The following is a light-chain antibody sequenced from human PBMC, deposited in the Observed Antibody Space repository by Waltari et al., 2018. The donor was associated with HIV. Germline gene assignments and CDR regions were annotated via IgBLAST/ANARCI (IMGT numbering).Light chain of an antibody. CDR3: CSYAGGYTLV. Sequence: QSALTQPRSVSGSPGQSVTISCTGTSSDVGGYNYVSWYQQHPGKAPKLMIYDVTKRPVGVADRFSGSEAGNTAYLTISGLQAEDEAEYVCCSYAGGYTLVFGGGTKLTVL. CDR2: DVT. V-gene: IGLV2-11*01. J-gene: IGLJ3*02. CDR1: SSDVGGYNY.